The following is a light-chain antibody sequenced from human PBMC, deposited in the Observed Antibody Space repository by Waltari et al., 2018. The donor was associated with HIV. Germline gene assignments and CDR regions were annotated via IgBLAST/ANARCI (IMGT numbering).Light chain of an antibody. Sequence: QAGLTQPPSVSKGLRQTPTLTCARASKIVGNQEAAWMQQHQGHPPKLLSYRNNNRPSGISERFSASRSGNTASLTFTGLQPEDVADYYCSALESSLSAYVFGTGTKVIVL. CDR1: SKIVGNQE. CDR3: SALESSLSAYV. V-gene: IGLV10-54*02. J-gene: IGLJ1*01. CDR2: RNN.